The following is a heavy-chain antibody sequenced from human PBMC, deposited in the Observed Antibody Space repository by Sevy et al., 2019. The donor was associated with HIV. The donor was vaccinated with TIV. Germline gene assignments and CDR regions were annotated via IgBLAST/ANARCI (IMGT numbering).Heavy chain of an antibody. CDR2: ISYDGNNK. D-gene: IGHD3-22*01. Sequence: GGSLRLSCTASGFTFSSDAMYWVRQAPGKGLEWVAVISYDGNNKDYADSVKGRFTISRDNSKNTLYLQMNSLRAEDTAVYYCASHYYDSTGYYYPLDYWGQGTLVTVSS. CDR3: ASHYYDSTGYYYPLDY. J-gene: IGHJ4*02. V-gene: IGHV3-30*04. CDR1: GFTFSSDA.